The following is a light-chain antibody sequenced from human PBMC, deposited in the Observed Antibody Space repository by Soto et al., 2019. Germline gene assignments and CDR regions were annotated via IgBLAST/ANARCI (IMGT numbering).Light chain of an antibody. V-gene: IGKV1-27*01. Sequence: DIPMTQSPSSLSASVGDRVTISCRASQGISNDLAWFQQKSGKVPKLLIYAASTLQSGVPSRFSGSGSGTDFTLTISSLQPEDVATYYCQKYNSVPFTFGPGTKVDIK. CDR1: QGISND. CDR2: AAS. J-gene: IGKJ3*01. CDR3: QKYNSVPFT.